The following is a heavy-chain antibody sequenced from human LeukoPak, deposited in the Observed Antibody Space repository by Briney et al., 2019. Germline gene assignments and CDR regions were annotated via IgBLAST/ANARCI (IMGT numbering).Heavy chain of an antibody. J-gene: IGHJ6*03. CDR3: ARVKGVRRFFPSYYYYYYMDV. V-gene: IGHV1-8*03. Sequence: ASVKVSCKASGYTFTSYDINWVRQATGQGLEWMGWMNPNSGNTGYAQKFQGRVTITRNTSISTAYMELSSLRSQDTAVYYCARVKGVRRFFPSYYYYYYMDVWGKGTTVTVSS. D-gene: IGHD3-3*01. CDR1: GYTFTSYD. CDR2: MNPNSGNT.